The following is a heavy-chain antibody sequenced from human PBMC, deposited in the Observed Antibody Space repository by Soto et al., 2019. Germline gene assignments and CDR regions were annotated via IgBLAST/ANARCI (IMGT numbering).Heavy chain of an antibody. D-gene: IGHD3-3*01. J-gene: IGHJ4*02. Sequence: PSETLSLTCTVSGGSISSYYWSWIRQPPGKGLEWIGYIYYSGSTNYNPSLKSRVTISVDTSKNQFSLKLSSVTAADTAVYYCARTPYYDFWSGYLPFDYWGQGTLVTVSS. CDR1: GGSISSYY. CDR3: ARTPYYDFWSGYLPFDY. V-gene: IGHV4-59*01. CDR2: IYYSGST.